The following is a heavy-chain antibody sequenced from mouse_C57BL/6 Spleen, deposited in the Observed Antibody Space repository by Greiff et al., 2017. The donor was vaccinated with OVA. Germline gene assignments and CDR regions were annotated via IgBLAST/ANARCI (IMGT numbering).Heavy chain of an antibody. D-gene: IGHD4-1*01. CDR2: IDPSDSYT. Sequence: QVQLQQPGAELVKPGASVKLSCKASGYTFTSYWMQWVKQRPGQGLEWIGEIDPSDSYTNYNQKFKGKATLTVDTSSSTAYMQLSSLTSEDAAVYYCARGTGVHFDYWGQGTTLTVSS. CDR1: GYTFTSYW. CDR3: ARGTGVHFDY. J-gene: IGHJ2*01. V-gene: IGHV1-50*01.